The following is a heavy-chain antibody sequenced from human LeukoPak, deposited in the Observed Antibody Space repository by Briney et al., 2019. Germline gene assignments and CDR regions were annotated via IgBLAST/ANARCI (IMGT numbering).Heavy chain of an antibody. V-gene: IGHV3-74*01. CDR2: INPDGRRA. CDR3: AREVEVVPTAMGAYYYFMDV. Sequence: GGSLRLSCAASGFTSSNHWMHWVRQAPGKGLLWVSRINPDGRRADYAGSVKGRFTISRDNAKNTLYLQMNNLSADDTALYYCAREVEVVPTAMGAYYYFMDVWGKGTTVTVSS. D-gene: IGHD2-2*01. CDR1: GFTSSNHW. J-gene: IGHJ6*03.